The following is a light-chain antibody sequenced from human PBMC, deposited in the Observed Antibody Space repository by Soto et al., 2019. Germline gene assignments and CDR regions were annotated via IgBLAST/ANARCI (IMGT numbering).Light chain of an antibody. Sequence: IVMTQSPATLSVSPWEIGTLSCMSSQSVNINLAWYQQKPGQAPRLLIYGTSTRATGVPARFSGSGSGTEFTLTISNLQSEDFAVYYCQQYNDWPPLTFGGGTKVDIK. CDR1: QSVNIN. CDR3: QQYNDWPPLT. CDR2: GTS. V-gene: IGKV3-15*01. J-gene: IGKJ4*01.